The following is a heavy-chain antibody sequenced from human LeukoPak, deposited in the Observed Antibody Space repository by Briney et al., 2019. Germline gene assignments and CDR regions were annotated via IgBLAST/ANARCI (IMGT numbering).Heavy chain of an antibody. D-gene: IGHD6-13*01. Sequence: PSETLSLACAVYGGSFSGYYWSWIRQPPGKGLEWIGEINHSGSTNYNPSLKSRVTISVDTSKNQFSLKLSSVTAADTAVYYCARAIAAVDYFDYWGQGTLVTVSS. J-gene: IGHJ4*02. CDR2: INHSGST. V-gene: IGHV4-34*01. CDR3: ARAIAAVDYFDY. CDR1: GGSFSGYY.